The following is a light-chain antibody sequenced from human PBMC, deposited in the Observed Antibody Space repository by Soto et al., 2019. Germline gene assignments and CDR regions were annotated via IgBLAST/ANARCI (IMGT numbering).Light chain of an antibody. J-gene: IGLJ1*01. Sequence: QSALTQPASESGYPGQSITIPCSGTSSDVGSYNVVSWYQQHPGKAPILVNYDVSNRPSGVSPRFSGAKSGNTASLTIAGLQAEDEADYYCSSYTRRSTYVFGTGTKLTVL. V-gene: IGLV2-14*03. CDR1: SSDVGSYNV. CDR2: DVS. CDR3: SSYTRRSTYV.